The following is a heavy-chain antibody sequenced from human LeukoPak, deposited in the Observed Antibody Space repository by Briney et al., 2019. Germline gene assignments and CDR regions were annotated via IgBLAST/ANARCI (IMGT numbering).Heavy chain of an antibody. D-gene: IGHD3-10*02. CDR3: AKGVNYFVLEC. J-gene: IGHJ4*02. V-gene: IGHV3-23*01. Sequence: GGSLRLSCAASGFTFSTYAMSWVWQAPGKGMEWDSALSPSGGITYYEDSVKGRFTISRDNSKNTLYLQMNSLSAEDMAVYYCAKGVNYFVLECWGQGTLVTISP. CDR1: GFTFSTYA. CDR2: LSPSGGIT.